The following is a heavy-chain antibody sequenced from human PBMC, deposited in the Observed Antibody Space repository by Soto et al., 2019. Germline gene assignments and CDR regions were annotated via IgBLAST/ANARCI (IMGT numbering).Heavy chain of an antibody. Sequence: EVQLVESGGGLVQPGGSLRLSCAASGFTFSSYSMNWVRQAPGKGLEWVSYISSSSSTIYYADSVKGRFTISRDNAKNSLYLQMNSLRDEDTAVYYCERDPQSVVAATWDAFDIWGQGTMVTVSS. J-gene: IGHJ3*02. CDR2: ISSSSSTI. CDR3: ERDPQSVVAATWDAFDI. D-gene: IGHD2-15*01. CDR1: GFTFSSYS. V-gene: IGHV3-48*02.